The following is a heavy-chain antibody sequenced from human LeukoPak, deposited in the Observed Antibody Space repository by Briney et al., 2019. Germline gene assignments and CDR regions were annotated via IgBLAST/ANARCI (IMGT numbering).Heavy chain of an antibody. CDR3: AVASRLYYPYAFDI. D-gene: IGHD3-10*01. V-gene: IGHV4-59*08. J-gene: IGHJ3*02. CDR2: IFYSEST. Sequence: PSETLSLTCTVSVGSISSYYWSCIRQPPGEGLEWLGYIFYSESTNYNPPLKSRVTITVDTSKNQYSLKLSPVTAAHTAVYYCAVASRLYYPYAFDIWGQGTMVTVSS. CDR1: VGSISSYY.